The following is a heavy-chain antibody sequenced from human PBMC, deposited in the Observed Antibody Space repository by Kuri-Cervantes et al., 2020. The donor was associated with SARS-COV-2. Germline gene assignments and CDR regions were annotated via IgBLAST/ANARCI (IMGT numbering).Heavy chain of an antibody. CDR2: VNDSGST. J-gene: IGHJ3*02. Sequence: SETLSLTCAVYGGSFSGYYWNWIRQPPGKGLEWIGEVNDSGSTNYNPSLKSRVTISVDTSKNQFSLKLSSVTAADTAVYYCARVVPAQGGSGAFDIWGQGTMVTVSS. D-gene: IGHD2-2*01. CDR1: GGSFSGYY. CDR3: ARVVPAQGGSGAFDI. V-gene: IGHV4-34*01.